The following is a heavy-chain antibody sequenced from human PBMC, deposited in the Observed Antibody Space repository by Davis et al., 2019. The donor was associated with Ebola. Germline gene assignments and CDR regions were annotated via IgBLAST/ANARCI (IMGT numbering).Heavy chain of an antibody. Sequence: SVKVSCKASGGTFSSYAISWVRQAPGQGLEWMGGIIPIFGTANYAQKFQGRVTITADESTSTAYMELSSLRSEDTAVYYCARDAYLKNWFDPWGQGTLVTVSS. CDR3: ARDAYLKNWFDP. V-gene: IGHV1-69*13. CDR2: IIPIFGTA. CDR1: GGTFSSYA. J-gene: IGHJ5*02. D-gene: IGHD2-2*01.